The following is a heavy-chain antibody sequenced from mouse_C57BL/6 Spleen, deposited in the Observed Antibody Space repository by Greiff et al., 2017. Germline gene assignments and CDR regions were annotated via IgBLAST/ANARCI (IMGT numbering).Heavy chain of an antibody. CDR1: GFTFSDYG. J-gene: IGHJ1*03. D-gene: IGHD2-3*01. CDR3: ARQIDGYYGYFDV. V-gene: IGHV5-15*01. CDR2: ISNLAYSI. Sequence: EVKVVESGGGLVQPGGSLKLSCAASGFTFSDYGMAWVRQAPRKGPEWVAFISNLAYSIYYADTVTGRFTISRENAKNTLYLEMSSLRSEDTAMYYCARQIDGYYGYFDVWGTGTTVTVSS.